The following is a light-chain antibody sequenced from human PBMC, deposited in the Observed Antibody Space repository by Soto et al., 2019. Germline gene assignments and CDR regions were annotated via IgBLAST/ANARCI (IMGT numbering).Light chain of an antibody. Sequence: EVLVTQSPATLSVSRGERVTLSCSASQSVSTDLAWYQQKPGQAPRLLIYGASIRAIGVPDRFSGGGSGTDFSLTISSLQSEDSAVYYCQQYFRWPPWTFGQGTKVDNK. V-gene: IGKV3-15*01. CDR2: GAS. J-gene: IGKJ1*01. CDR1: QSVSTD. CDR3: QQYFRWPPWT.